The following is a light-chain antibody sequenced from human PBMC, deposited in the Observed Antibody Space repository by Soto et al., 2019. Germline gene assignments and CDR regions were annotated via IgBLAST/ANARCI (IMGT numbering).Light chain of an antibody. Sequence: QSVLTQPPSASGTPGQRVTISCSGSSSNIGTNPVNWYQQLPGTAPKLLIYTNYQRPSGVPDRFSGSKSGTSASLAISGLQSEDEADYYCAAWDDSLYGHVFGTGTKVTVL. CDR3: AAWDDSLYGHV. J-gene: IGLJ1*01. CDR2: TNY. CDR1: SSNIGTNP. V-gene: IGLV1-44*01.